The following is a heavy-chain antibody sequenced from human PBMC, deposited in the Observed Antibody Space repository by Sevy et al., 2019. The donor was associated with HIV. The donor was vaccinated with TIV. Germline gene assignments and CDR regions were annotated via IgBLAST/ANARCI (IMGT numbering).Heavy chain of an antibody. CDR3: VREGAAMGGWAY. D-gene: IGHD5-18*01. CDR1: GYTFTSYF. V-gene: IGHV1-46*01. J-gene: IGHJ4*02. Sequence: ASVKVSCKASGYTFTSYFMHWVRQAPGQGLEWMGIINPSGGSTNYAQKFQGRLTMARDTSTSTVRMELSSLRSDDTAVYYCVREGAAMGGWAYWGQGTLVTVSS. CDR2: INPSGGST.